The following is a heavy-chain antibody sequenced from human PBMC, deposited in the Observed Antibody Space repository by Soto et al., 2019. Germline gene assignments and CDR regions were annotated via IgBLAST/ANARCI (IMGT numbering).Heavy chain of an antibody. CDR3: ARENWYSLDV. CDR1: GFSFSSYF. D-gene: IGHD1-26*01. V-gene: IGHV3-74*01. J-gene: IGHJ6*02. Sequence: EVQLVESGRGSVQPGGSLRLSCAASGFSFSSYFMAWVRQAPGEGLVSVSHVPGDGSRASYADSVRGRFTISRDNAKNTLYLQMDSLRDEDTAIYYCARENWYSLDVWGQGTTVTVSS. CDR2: VPGDGSRA.